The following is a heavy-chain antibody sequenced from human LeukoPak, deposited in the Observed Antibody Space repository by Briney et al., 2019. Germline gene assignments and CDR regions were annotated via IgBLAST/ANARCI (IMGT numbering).Heavy chain of an antibody. CDR2: INPNSGGT. V-gene: IGHV1-2*02. CDR3: ATYANSLGDY. D-gene: IGHD2-2*01. Sequence: ASVKVSCKASGYIFTGYYMNWVRQAPGQGLEWMGWINPNSGGTNYAQKFQGRVTMTRDTSISTAYMELSGLRSDDTAVYYCATYANSLGDYWGQGTLVTVSS. J-gene: IGHJ4*02. CDR1: GYIFTGYY.